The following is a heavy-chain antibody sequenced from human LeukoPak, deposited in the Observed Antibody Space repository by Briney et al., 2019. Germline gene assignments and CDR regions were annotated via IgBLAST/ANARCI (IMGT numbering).Heavy chain of an antibody. CDR3: ASAPTYGGSVYYYGSGSYQSCFDP. V-gene: IGHV1-8*01. CDR2: MNPNSGNT. J-gene: IGHJ5*02. Sequence: ASVKVSCKASGYTFTSYDIHWVRQATGQGLEWMGWMNPNSGNTGYAQKFQGRVTMTMNTSISTAYMELSSLRSEHTAVYYCASAPTYGGSVYYYGSGSYQSCFDPWGQGTLVTVSS. D-gene: IGHD3-10*01. CDR1: GYTFTSYD.